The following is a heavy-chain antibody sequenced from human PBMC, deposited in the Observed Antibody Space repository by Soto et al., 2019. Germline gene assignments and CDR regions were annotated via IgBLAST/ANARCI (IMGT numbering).Heavy chain of an antibody. Sequence: PGGSLRLSCAACGFTFSSYWMSWVRQAPGKGLGWVANIKQDGSEKYYVDSVKGRFTISRDNAKNSLYLQMNSLRAEDTAVYYCARYSSSWAPRYGMDVWGQGTTVTVS. D-gene: IGHD6-13*01. CDR1: GFTFSSYW. J-gene: IGHJ6*02. CDR3: ARYSSSWAPRYGMDV. V-gene: IGHV3-7*01. CDR2: IKQDGSEK.